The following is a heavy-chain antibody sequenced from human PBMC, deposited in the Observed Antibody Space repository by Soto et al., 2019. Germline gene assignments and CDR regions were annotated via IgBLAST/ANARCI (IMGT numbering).Heavy chain of an antibody. J-gene: IGHJ4*02. Sequence: QVQLVQSGAEVKKPGASVKVSCKASGYTFTSYGISWVRQAPGQGLEWMGWISAYNGNTNYAQKLQGSGTMTTDTSTSTAYMELRSLRSDDTAVYYCASSVLVCYSLEGESDWGQGTLCTVSS. CDR3: ASSVLVCYSLEGESD. CDR1: GYTFTSYG. V-gene: IGHV1-18*01. CDR2: ISAYNGNT. D-gene: IGHD2-8*01.